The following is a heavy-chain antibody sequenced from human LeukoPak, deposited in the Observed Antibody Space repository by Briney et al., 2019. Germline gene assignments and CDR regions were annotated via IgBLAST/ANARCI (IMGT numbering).Heavy chain of an antibody. Sequence: SETLSLTCTASGGSISGSSYYWGWIRQPPRKGLEWIGSIYYSGSTYYNPSLKSRVTISVDTSKNQFSLKLSSVTAADTAVYYCARTYSRFYYYYMDVWGKGTTVTVSS. D-gene: IGHD4-11*01. V-gene: IGHV4-39*07. J-gene: IGHJ6*03. CDR1: GGSISGSSYY. CDR2: IYYSGST. CDR3: ARTYSRFYYYYMDV.